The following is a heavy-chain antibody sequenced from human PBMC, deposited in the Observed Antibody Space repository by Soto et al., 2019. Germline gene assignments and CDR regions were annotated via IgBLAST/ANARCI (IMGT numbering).Heavy chain of an antibody. J-gene: IGHJ6*03. CDR1: GYTFTSYG. CDR3: ARVGGAGSTYYDFWSGPVYYMDV. Sequence: GASVKASCKASGYTFTSYGISWVRQAPGQGLEWMGWISAYNGNTNYAQKLQGRVTMTTDTSTSTAYMELRSLRSDDTAVYYCARVGGAGSTYYDFWSGPVYYMDVWGKRTTVTVSS. CDR2: ISAYNGNT. V-gene: IGHV1-18*01. D-gene: IGHD3-3*01.